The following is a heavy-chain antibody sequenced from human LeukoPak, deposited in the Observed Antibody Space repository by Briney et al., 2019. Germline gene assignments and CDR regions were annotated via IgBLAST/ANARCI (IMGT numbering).Heavy chain of an antibody. D-gene: IGHD5-18*01. V-gene: IGHV3-23*01. CDR3: AKDLVQLWFPFDY. Sequence: GGSLRLSCAASGFPFSSYAMNWVRQAPGKGLEWVSVIAGSDGFTQYADSVKGRFTISRDNSKNTLYLQMNSLRAEDTAVYYCAKDLVQLWFPFDYWGQGTLVTVSS. CDR1: GFPFSSYA. CDR2: IAGSDGFT. J-gene: IGHJ4*02.